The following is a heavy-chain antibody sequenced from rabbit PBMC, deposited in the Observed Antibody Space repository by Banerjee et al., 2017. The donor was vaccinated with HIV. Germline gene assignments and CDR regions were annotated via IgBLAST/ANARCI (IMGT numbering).Heavy chain of an antibody. CDR2: IYVGNSNT. CDR3: ARASTYWTYYGYINDYFNL. CDR1: GFSFSSNYY. J-gene: IGHJ4*01. Sequence: QSLEESGGDLVKPGASLTLTCTASGFSFSSNYYMGWVRQAPGKGLEWIACIYVGNSNTYYASWAKGRFTISKTSSTTVTLQMTSLTAADTATYFCARASTYWTYYGYINDYFNLWGPGTLVTVS. D-gene: IGHD6-1*01. V-gene: IGHV1S40*01.